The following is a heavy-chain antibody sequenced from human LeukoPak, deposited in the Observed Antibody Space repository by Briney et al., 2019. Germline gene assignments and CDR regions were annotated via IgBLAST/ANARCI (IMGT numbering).Heavy chain of an antibody. Sequence: PGGSLRLSCAASGFTFSSYAMSWVRQAPGKGLEWVSAISGSSGSTYYADSVKGRFTISRDNYKNTLYLQMNSLRGEDTAVYYCAPSSEYIYGYWGQGTLVTVSS. J-gene: IGHJ4*02. CDR1: GFTFSSYA. D-gene: IGHD5-18*01. CDR3: APSSEYIYGY. V-gene: IGHV3-23*01. CDR2: ISGSSGST.